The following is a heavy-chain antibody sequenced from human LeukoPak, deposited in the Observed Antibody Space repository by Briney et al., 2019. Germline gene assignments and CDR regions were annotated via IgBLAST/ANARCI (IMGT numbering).Heavy chain of an antibody. D-gene: IGHD3-22*01. CDR3: ARTNYYDSSGYRYYYYYYYMDV. V-gene: IGHV4-59*11. Sequence: SETLSLTCTVSGGSISSHYWSWIRQPPGKGLEWIGYIYYSGSTNYNPPLKSRVIISVDTSKNQFSLKLSSVTAADTAVYYCARTNYYDSSGYRYYYYYYYMDVWGKGTTVTVSS. CDR1: GGSISSHY. J-gene: IGHJ6*03. CDR2: IYYSGST.